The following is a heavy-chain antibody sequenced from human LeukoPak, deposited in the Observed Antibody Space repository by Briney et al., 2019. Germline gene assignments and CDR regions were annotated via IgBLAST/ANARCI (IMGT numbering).Heavy chain of an antibody. V-gene: IGHV3-21*01. CDR1: GFTFSSYS. D-gene: IGHD3-3*01. Sequence: GGSLSLSCAVSGFTFSSYSMSWVRQAPGKGLEWVSSISSSSSYIYYADSVKGRFTISRDNAKNSLYLQMNSLRAVDTAVYYCARYFLSRGGSPWGERALGTVSS. J-gene: IGHJ5*02. CDR3: ARYFLSRGGSP. CDR2: ISSSSSYI.